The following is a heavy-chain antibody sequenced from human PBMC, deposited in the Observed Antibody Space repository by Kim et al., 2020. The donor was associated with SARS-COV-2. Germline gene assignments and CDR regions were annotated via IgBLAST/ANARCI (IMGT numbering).Heavy chain of an antibody. D-gene: IGHD2-2*01. J-gene: IGHJ4*02. Sequence: PPLKSRVTMSVDTSKNQFSLKLSSVTAADTAVYYCARVRDIVVVPAAIGYWGQGTLVTVSS. CDR3: ARVRDIVVVPAAIGY. V-gene: IGHV4-34*01.